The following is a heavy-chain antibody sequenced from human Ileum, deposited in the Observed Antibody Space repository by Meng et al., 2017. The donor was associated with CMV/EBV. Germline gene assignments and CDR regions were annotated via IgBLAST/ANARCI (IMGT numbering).Heavy chain of an antibody. J-gene: IGHJ4*02. V-gene: IGHV4-30-4*08. D-gene: IGHD2-15*01. Sequence: QLQQSGPGLVKPSQTLSLTCTVSGGSITSGNYYWSWIRQPPGRGLEWIGYIYYSGSPYYKPSLKSRVTISLDTSKNQFSLNLRSVTATDSAVYYCVRQVVAASFDYWGQGALVTVSS. CDR3: VRQVVAASFDY. CDR2: IYYSGSP. CDR1: GGSITSGNYY.